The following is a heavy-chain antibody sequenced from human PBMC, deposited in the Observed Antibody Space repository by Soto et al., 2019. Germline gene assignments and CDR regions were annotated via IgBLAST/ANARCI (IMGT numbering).Heavy chain of an antibody. D-gene: IGHD5-12*01. CDR3: ARGNRGYDY. CDR2: IYYSGAT. J-gene: IGHJ4*02. Sequence: SETLSLTCTVSGGSISSGDYYWSWVRQPPGKGLEWIGSIYYSGATYYNPSLKSRITMSVDTSKNQFSLRLTSVTAADTAVYYCARGNRGYDYWGQGTLVTVSS. V-gene: IGHV4-30-4*01. CDR1: GGSISSGDYY.